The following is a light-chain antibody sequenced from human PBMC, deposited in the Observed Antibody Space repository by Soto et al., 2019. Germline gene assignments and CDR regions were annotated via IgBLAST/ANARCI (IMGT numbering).Light chain of an antibody. Sequence: EIVMTQSPATLSVSPGERATLSCRAGQSVSRNLAWYQQKPGQAPRLLIYGASTRATGISPRFSGVGSGTEFTLTINSLQSEDAAVYHCQQYNSWSSLTFGGGTKVDIK. J-gene: IGKJ4*01. CDR1: QSVSRN. CDR2: GAS. V-gene: IGKV3-15*01. CDR3: QQYNSWSSLT.